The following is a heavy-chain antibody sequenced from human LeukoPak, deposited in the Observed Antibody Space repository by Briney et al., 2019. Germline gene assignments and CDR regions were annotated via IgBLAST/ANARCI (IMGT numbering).Heavy chain of an antibody. CDR2: ISAYNGNT. Sequence: ASVKVSCKASGGTFSNYAISWVRQAPGQGLEWMGWISAYNGNTNYAQKLQGRVTMTTDTSTSTAYMELRSLRSDDTAVYYCARDSFDDAFDIWGQGTMVTVSS. D-gene: IGHD3-16*01. V-gene: IGHV1-18*01. CDR1: GGTFSNYA. CDR3: ARDSFDDAFDI. J-gene: IGHJ3*02.